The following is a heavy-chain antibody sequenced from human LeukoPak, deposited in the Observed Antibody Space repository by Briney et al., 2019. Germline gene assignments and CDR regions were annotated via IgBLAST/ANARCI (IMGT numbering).Heavy chain of an antibody. Sequence: GESLKISCKGSGYSFTSYWIGWVRQMPGKGLEWVGIIYPGDSDTRYSPSFQGQVTISADKSIRIAYLQWSSLKASDTAMYYCAKGPSVAHFDYWGQGTLVTVSS. V-gene: IGHV5-51*01. D-gene: IGHD4-23*01. CDR1: GYSFTSYW. J-gene: IGHJ4*02. CDR2: IYPGDSDT. CDR3: AKGPSVAHFDY.